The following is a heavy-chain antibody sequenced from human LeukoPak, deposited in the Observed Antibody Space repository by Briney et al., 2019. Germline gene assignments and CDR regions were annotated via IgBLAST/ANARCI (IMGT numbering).Heavy chain of an antibody. CDR3: AKNLDIVATTDY. D-gene: IGHD5-12*01. J-gene: IGHJ4*02. V-gene: IGHV3-30*04. Sequence: GGSLRLACAASRFTFSNYAMHWVRQAPGKGLEWVAVISYDGFDKYYADSVKGRFTIYRDNSKNTLYLQMNSLRAEDTAVYYCAKNLDIVATTDYWGQGTLVTVSS. CDR2: ISYDGFDK. CDR1: RFTFSNYA.